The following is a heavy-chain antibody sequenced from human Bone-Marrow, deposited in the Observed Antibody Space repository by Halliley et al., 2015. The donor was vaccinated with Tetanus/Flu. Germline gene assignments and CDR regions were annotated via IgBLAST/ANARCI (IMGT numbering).Heavy chain of an antibody. V-gene: IGHV3-43*02. CDR2: ISGVGKT. CDR3: ARSSGWTAHD. Sequence: KGLEWVSLISGVGKTYYAYSPKGRFTISRDASKKSVYLQRNSLGAGDTAVYYCARSSGWTAHDWGQGALVTVSS. J-gene: IGHJ4*02. D-gene: IGHD3-3*01.